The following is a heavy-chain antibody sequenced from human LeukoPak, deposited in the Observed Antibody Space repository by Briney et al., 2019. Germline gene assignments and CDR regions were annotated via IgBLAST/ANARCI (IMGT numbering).Heavy chain of an antibody. CDR1: GYTFTAYN. Sequence: ASVKVSCKASGYTFTAYNIHWVRQAPGQGLEWMGWISPNSGGTDFAQEFQGRVTMTRDTSITTVYMELNNLISEDTAVYYCARGMGGGTYRRFDYWGQGTLVTVSS. CDR3: ARGMGGGTYRRFDY. D-gene: IGHD3-16*01. V-gene: IGHV1-2*02. J-gene: IGHJ4*02. CDR2: ISPNSGGT.